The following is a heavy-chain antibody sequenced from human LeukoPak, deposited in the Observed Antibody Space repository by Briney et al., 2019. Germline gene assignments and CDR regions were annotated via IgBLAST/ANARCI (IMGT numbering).Heavy chain of an antibody. D-gene: IGHD3-10*01. CDR3: AKSSPPRKFDY. V-gene: IGHV4-4*02. CDR1: GGSIDSTNW. CDR2: IYHSGST. J-gene: IGHJ4*02. Sequence: SETLSLTCDASGGSIDSTNWWSWVRQPPGKGLEWIGEIYHSGSTNYNPSLKSRVTIAVDKSKNQFSLKLSSVTAADTAVYYCAKSSPPRKFDYWGQGTLVTVSS.